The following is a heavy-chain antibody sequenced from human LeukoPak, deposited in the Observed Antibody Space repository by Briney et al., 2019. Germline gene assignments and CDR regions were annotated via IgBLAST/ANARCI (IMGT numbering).Heavy chain of an antibody. D-gene: IGHD2-15*01. V-gene: IGHV4-59*01. CDR1: GGSIRSYY. CDR3: AREDCSGGSCYSFDY. J-gene: IGHJ4*02. Sequence: PSETLSLTCTVSGGSIRSYYWNWIRQTPGKGLEWIGYIYYSGSTNYNPSLKSRVTISVDTSKNQVTLNLSSVTAADTAVYYCAREDCSGGSCYSFDYWGQGTLVTVSS. CDR2: IYYSGST.